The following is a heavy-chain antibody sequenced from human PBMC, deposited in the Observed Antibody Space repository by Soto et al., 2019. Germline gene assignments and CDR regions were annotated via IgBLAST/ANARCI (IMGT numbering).Heavy chain of an antibody. CDR3: ARDFESRFDP. CDR1: GFTFSSYG. V-gene: IGHV3-33*01. Sequence: GGSLRLSCAASGFTFSSYGMHWVRQVPGKGLEWVAVIWYDGSTKYYADSVKGRFTISRDNSKNTLCMQMNSLRAEDTAVYYCARDFESRFDPWGQGTLVTVSS. J-gene: IGHJ5*02. CDR2: IWYDGSTK.